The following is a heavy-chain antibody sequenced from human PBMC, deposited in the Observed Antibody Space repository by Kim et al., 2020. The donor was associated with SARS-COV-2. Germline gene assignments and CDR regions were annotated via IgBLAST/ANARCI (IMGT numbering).Heavy chain of an antibody. J-gene: IGHJ6*02. CDR1: GFTFSSYA. CDR3: ARYTSSGWYAPGGMDV. V-gene: IGHV3-23*01. Sequence: GGSLRLSCAASGFTFSSYAMSWVRQAPGKGLEWVSAISGSGGSTYYADSVKGRFTISRDNSKNTLYLQMNSLRAEDTAVYYCARYTSSGWYAPGGMDVWGQGTTVTVSS. CDR2: ISGSGGST. D-gene: IGHD6-19*01.